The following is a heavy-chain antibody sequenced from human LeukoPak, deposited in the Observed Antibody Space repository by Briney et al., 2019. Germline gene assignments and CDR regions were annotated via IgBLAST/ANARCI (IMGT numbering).Heavy chain of an antibody. CDR3: ARDSTIFGVPGAFDI. J-gene: IGHJ3*02. V-gene: IGHV4-61*02. Sequence: PSETLSLTCTVSGGSISSGSYYWSWIRQPAGKGLEWIGRIYTSGSTNYNPSLKSRVTISVDTSKNQFSLKLSSVTAADTAVYYCARDSTIFGVPGAFDIWGQGTMVTVSS. CDR2: IYTSGST. D-gene: IGHD3-3*01. CDR1: GGSISSGSYY.